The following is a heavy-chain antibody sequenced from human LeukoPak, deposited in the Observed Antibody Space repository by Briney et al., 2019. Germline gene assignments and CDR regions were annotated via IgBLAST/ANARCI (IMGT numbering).Heavy chain of an antibody. CDR2: IYFSGST. Sequence: SETLSLTCTVSGGSLSSYYWSWIRQPAGKGLEWIGRIYFSGSTNYNPSLKSRVAMSVDTSKNQFSLKLSSVAAADTAVYYCARDEGGNDFWSGYTFDFWGQGTLVTVSS. V-gene: IGHV4-4*07. J-gene: IGHJ4*02. CDR3: ARDEGGNDFWSGYTFDF. D-gene: IGHD3-3*01. CDR1: GGSLSSYY.